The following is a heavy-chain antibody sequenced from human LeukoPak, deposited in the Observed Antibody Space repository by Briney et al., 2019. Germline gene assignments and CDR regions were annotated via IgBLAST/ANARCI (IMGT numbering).Heavy chain of an antibody. V-gene: IGHV4-39*01. CDR3: ARQLRYFDWLLLNFDY. D-gene: IGHD3-9*01. CDR2: IYYSGST. Sequence: SETLSLTCTVSGGSISSSSYYWGWLRQPPGKGLEWIGSIYYSGSTYYNPSLKSRVTISVDTSKNQFSLKLSSVTAADTAVYYCARQLRYFDWLLLNFDYWGQGTLVTVSS. CDR1: GGSISSSSYY. J-gene: IGHJ4*02.